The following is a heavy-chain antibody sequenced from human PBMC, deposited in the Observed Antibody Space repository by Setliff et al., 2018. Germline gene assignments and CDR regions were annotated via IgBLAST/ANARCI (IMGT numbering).Heavy chain of an antibody. CDR1: GYIFKSYG. Sequence: ASVKVSCKASGYIFKSYGISWVRQAPGQGLEWMGWISSYNDVTNYAQSFQGRVTMTTDTSKSAAYMDLRGLRSDDTAVYYCAISTLSICSGGSCPNVFDVWGQGTMVTVSS. D-gene: IGHD2-15*01. V-gene: IGHV1-18*01. J-gene: IGHJ3*01. CDR2: ISSYNDVT. CDR3: AISTLSICSGGSCPNVFDV.